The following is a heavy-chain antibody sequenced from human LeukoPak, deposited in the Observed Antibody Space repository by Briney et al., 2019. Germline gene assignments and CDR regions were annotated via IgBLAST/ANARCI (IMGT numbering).Heavy chain of an antibody. J-gene: IGHJ4*02. CDR3: AKDQQVTTIFTIDY. V-gene: IGHV3-23*01. CDR2: ISGSGGSR. CDR1: GFTFSSYA. Sequence: PGGSLRPSCAASGFTFSSYAMSWVRQAPGKGLEWVSAISGSGGSRYYADSVKGRFTISRDNSKNTLYLQMNSLRAEDTAVYYCAKDQQVTTIFTIDYWGQGTLVTVSS. D-gene: IGHD4-17*01.